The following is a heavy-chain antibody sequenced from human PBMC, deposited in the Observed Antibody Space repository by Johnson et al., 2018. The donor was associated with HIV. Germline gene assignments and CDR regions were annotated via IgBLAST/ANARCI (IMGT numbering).Heavy chain of an antibody. D-gene: IGHD6-13*01. CDR3: AREQELIGERAFDI. Sequence: VQLVESGGGLVQPGGSLRLSCAASGFTFSNAWMNWVRQAPGKGLVWVSRMNADGKTTTYADSVKGRFTISRDNVKNTLYLQMNSLRAEDTAVYYCAREQELIGERAFDIWGQGTMVTVSS. CDR1: GFTFSNAW. V-gene: IGHV3-74*01. CDR2: MNADGKTT. J-gene: IGHJ3*02.